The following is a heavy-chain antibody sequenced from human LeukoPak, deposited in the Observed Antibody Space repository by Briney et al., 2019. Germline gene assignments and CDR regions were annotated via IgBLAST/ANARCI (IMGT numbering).Heavy chain of an antibody. J-gene: IGHJ5*02. V-gene: IGHV4-4*07. D-gene: IGHD5-24*01. CDR2: IYASGPT. CDR1: GGSMSNYY. Sequence: PSETLSLTCSVSGGSMSNYYWSWIRQPAGKGLEWIGRIYASGPTNYNPSLKGRVTISVDMSNNLLSLKLSSVTAADTAVYYCARHDYNLAFIPWGRGTLVTVSS. CDR3: ARHDYNLAFIP.